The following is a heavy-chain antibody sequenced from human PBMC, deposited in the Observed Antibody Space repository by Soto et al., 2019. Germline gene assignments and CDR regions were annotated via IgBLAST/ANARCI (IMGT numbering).Heavy chain of an antibody. CDR2: ISSSGSTL. Sequence: QMQLVESGGGLVKPGGSLRLSCAASGFSFSDWYMSWFRQAPGKGLEEIADISSSGSTLYYADSVKGRFTISRDNTKNLLYLEMNNLRAEDTAVYYCARAQQLAANWFDPWGQGILVTVSS. J-gene: IGHJ5*02. V-gene: IGHV3-11*01. D-gene: IGHD6-6*01. CDR3: ARAQQLAANWFDP. CDR1: GFSFSDWY.